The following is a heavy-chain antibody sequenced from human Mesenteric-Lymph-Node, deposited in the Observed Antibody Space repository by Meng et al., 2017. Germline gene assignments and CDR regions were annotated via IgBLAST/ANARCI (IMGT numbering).Heavy chain of an antibody. J-gene: IGHJ4*02. CDR3: AKPNNYVHSDY. CDR1: GFTFSSYG. V-gene: IGHV3-33*03. Sequence: GGSLRLSCAASGFTFSSYGMHWVRQAPGKGLEWVAVIWYDGSNKYYADSVKGRFTISRDNAKNSLYLQMNSLRAEDTAVYYCAKPNNYVHSDYWGQGTLVTVSS. D-gene: IGHD4-11*01. CDR2: IWYDGSNK.